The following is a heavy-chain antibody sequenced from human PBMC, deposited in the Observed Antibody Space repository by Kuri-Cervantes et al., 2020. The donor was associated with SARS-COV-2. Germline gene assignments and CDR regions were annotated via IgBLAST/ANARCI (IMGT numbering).Heavy chain of an antibody. CDR2: ISSTSSYI. J-gene: IGHJ6*03. D-gene: IGHD6-13*01. CDR1: GFTFSSYS. CDR3: ARDCSSPYKYYYYYYMDV. V-gene: IGHV3-21*01. Sequence: GESLKISCAASGFTFSSYSMNWVRQAPGKGLEWVSPISSTSSYIYYAGSVKGRFTISRDNAKNSLYLQMNSLRAEDTAVYYCARDCSSPYKYYYYYYMDVWGKGTTVTVSS.